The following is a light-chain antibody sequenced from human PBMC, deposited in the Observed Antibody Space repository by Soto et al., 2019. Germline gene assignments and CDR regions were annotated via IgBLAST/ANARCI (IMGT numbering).Light chain of an antibody. CDR3: QQRSNWPLMYT. Sequence: EIVLTQSPATLSLSPGERATLSCRASQSVSSYLAWYQQKPGQAPRLLIYDASNRATGIPARLSGSGSGTDFTLTTSSLEPEDFAVYYCQQRSNWPLMYTFGQGTKLEIK. V-gene: IGKV3-11*01. CDR2: DAS. CDR1: QSVSSY. J-gene: IGKJ2*01.